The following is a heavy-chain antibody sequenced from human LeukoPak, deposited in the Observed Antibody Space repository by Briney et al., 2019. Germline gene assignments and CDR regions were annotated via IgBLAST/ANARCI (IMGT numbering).Heavy chain of an antibody. V-gene: IGHV4-31*03. CDR1: GGSISSYY. CDR2: IFYSGTT. CDR3: ARYGAPFDS. Sequence: PSETLSLTCTVSGGSISSYYWSWIRQHPGKGLEFIGNIFYSGTTYYNPSLKSRVCISLDTSLNQFSLKVISVTAADTAVYYCARYGAPFDSWGQGTLVTVSS. J-gene: IGHJ4*02. D-gene: IGHD4-17*01.